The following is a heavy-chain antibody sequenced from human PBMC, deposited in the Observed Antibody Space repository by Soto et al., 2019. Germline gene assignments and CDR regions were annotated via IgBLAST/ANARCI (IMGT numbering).Heavy chain of an antibody. V-gene: IGHV4-59*08. CDR3: ARHGSPDFWSGYYYYYYMDV. D-gene: IGHD3-3*01. CDR2: IYYSGST. CDR1: GGSISSYY. J-gene: IGHJ6*03. Sequence: SETLSLTCTVSGGSISSYYWSWIRQPPGKGLEWIGYIYYSGSTNYNPSLKSRVTISVDTSKNQFSLKLSSVTAADTAVYYCARHGSPDFWSGYYYYYYMDVWGKGTTVTVSS.